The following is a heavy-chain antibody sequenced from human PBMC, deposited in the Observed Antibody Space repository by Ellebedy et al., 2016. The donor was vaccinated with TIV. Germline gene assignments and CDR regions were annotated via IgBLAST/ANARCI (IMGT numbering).Heavy chain of an antibody. Sequence: GESLKISCAASGFTVRSNSMSWVRQAPGKGLEWVSVIETGGNTYYADSVKGRFTISRDNSKSTLYLQMSSLRGEDTAVYYCARAWIPYGLDVWGHGTTVTVSS. CDR1: GFTVRSNS. V-gene: IGHV3-53*01. J-gene: IGHJ6*02. CDR2: IETGGNT. CDR3: ARAWIPYGLDV. D-gene: IGHD5-12*01.